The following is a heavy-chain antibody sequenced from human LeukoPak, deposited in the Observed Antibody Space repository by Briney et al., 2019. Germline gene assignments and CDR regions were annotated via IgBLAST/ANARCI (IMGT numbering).Heavy chain of an antibody. V-gene: IGHV1-18*01. Sequence: ASVKVSCKASGYTFTSYGISWVRQAPGQGLEWMGWISAYNGNTNYAQKLQGRVTMTTDTSTSTAYMELRSLRSDDTAVYYCARDGNGSWGCYYYYMDLWGKGTTVTVSS. J-gene: IGHJ6*03. CDR3: ARDGNGSWGCYYYYMDL. CDR2: ISAYNGNT. D-gene: IGHD1-26*01. CDR1: GYTFTSYG.